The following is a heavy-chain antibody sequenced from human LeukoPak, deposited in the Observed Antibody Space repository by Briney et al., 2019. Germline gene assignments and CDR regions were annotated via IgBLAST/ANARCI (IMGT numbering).Heavy chain of an antibody. CDR3: AIYFVGGGGRGT. CDR2: DGST. Sequence: SETLSLTCTVSGASISSGDYHWGWIRQHPGKGLEWIGNDGSTSYNPSLKSRLTISVDTSKNHFSLRLSSVTAADTAIYYCAIYFVGGGGRGTWGQGTLVTVSS. D-gene: IGHD2-21*01. CDR1: GASISSGDYH. V-gene: IGHV4-31*03. J-gene: IGHJ4*02.